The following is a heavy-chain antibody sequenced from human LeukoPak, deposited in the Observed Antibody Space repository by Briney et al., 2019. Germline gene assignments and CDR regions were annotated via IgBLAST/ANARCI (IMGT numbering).Heavy chain of an antibody. CDR2: IINDGSST. CDR3: ARVADGDKYGGRDY. Sequence: GGSLRLSCAASGFNFKNYWRHWVRQAPGKGLEWVSRIINDGSSTTYADSVKGRFTISKDNAKDTLYLQMNSLRVEDTAVYYCARVADGDKYGGRDYWDQGALVIVSS. D-gene: IGHD5-24*01. CDR1: GFNFKNYW. V-gene: IGHV3-74*01. J-gene: IGHJ4*02.